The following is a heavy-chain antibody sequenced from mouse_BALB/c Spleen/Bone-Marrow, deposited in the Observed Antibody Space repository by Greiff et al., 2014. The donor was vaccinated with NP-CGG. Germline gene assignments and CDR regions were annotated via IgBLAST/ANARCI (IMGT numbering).Heavy chain of an antibody. J-gene: IGHJ2*01. CDR2: IHPNSGNT. V-gene: IGHV1S130*01. CDR1: GYTFTSSW. D-gene: IGHD1-1*01. CDR3: ANYYGSSSY. Sequence: VQLQQSGSVLVRPGASVKLSCEASGYTFTSSWMHWAKQRPGQGLEWIGEIHPNSGNTNYNEKFKGKATLTVDTSSSTAYVDLSSPTSEDSAVYYCANYYGSSSYWGQGTTLTVSS.